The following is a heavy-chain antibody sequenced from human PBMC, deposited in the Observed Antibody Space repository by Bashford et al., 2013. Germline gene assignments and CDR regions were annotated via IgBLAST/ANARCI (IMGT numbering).Heavy chain of an antibody. Sequence: SETLSLTCTVSGDRVTSGSYYWTWIRQPPGKGLEWIGYVSNGGSTKYNPSLQSRVTISLDTSKNQFSLQLRSVSAADTAVYYCAREWALLPYHVLNVWGRGTTVTVSS. CDR3: AREWALLPYHVLNV. CDR2: VSNGGST. V-gene: IGHV4-61*01. J-gene: IGHJ6*02. CDR1: GDRVTSGSYY. D-gene: IGHD1-26*01.